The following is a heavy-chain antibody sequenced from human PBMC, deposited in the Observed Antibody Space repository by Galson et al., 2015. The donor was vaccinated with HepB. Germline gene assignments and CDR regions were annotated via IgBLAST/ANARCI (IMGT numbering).Heavy chain of an antibody. V-gene: IGHV3-30*18. Sequence: SLRLSCAASGFSFSNYGTHWVRQAPGKGLEGVAVISYDGSNEYYADSVRGRFTISRDNSKNTLFLQMNSLRPEDTAVYYCAKDGRYSSGWHYFDYWGQGTLVTVSS. D-gene: IGHD6-19*01. CDR3: AKDGRYSSGWHYFDY. CDR2: ISYDGSNE. J-gene: IGHJ4*02. CDR1: GFSFSNYG.